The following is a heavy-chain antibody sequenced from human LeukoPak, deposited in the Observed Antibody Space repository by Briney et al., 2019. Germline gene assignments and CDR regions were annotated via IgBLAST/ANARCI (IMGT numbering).Heavy chain of an antibody. CDR3: AREVNDSSGYYYDY. CDR2: FDPEDGET. Sequence: ASVKVSCKVSGYTLTELSMHWVRQAPGKGLEWMGGFDPEDGETIYAQKFQGRVTMTRDTSTSTVYMELSSLRSEDTAVYYCAREVNDSSGYYYDYWGQGTLVTVSS. CDR1: GYTLTELS. J-gene: IGHJ4*02. D-gene: IGHD3-22*01. V-gene: IGHV1-24*01.